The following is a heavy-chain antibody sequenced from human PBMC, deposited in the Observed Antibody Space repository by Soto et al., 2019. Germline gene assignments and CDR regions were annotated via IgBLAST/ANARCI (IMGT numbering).Heavy chain of an antibody. J-gene: IGHJ4*02. CDR1: GGSISSYY. CDR3: ARQKIFGEQFDY. V-gene: IGHV4-59*08. CDR2: IYYSGST. D-gene: IGHD3-3*01. Sequence: TSETLSLTCTVSGGSISSYYWSWIRQPPGKGLEWIGYIYYSGSTNYNPSLKSRVTISVDTSKNQFSLKLSSVTAADTAVYYCARQKIFGEQFDYWGQGTLVTVSS.